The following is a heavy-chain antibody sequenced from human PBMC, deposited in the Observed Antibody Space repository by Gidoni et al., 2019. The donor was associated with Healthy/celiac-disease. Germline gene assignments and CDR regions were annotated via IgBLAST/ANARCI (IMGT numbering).Heavy chain of an antibody. J-gene: IGHJ5*02. D-gene: IGHD5-18*01. CDR2: SYPGDSDT. Sequence: EVQLVQSGAEVKKPGEALKISCKGSGYSLTSYWIGWVRQMPGKGLEWLGISYPGDSDTRYSPSFQGQVTISADKSISTAYLQWSSLKASDTAMYYCARRNPLQLWWFDPWGQGTLVTVSS. CDR3: ARRNPLQLWWFDP. CDR1: GYSLTSYW. V-gene: IGHV5-51*01.